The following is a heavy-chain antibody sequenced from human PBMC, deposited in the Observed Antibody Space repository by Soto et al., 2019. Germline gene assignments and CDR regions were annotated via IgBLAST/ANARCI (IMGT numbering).Heavy chain of an antibody. CDR2: ISGSGTNT. Sequence: EVQLLESGGDLAQPGGSLRLSCAASGFTFSSYAMNWVRQAPGKGLEWVSGISGSGTNTYYADSVKGRFTISRDNSKKTLYRQMNSLGAEDTAVYYCAKDSRYDVLTGYPRWFDLWGQGTLVTVPS. CDR3: AKDSRYDVLTGYPRWFDL. D-gene: IGHD3-9*01. V-gene: IGHV3-23*01. CDR1: GFTFSSYA. J-gene: IGHJ5*02.